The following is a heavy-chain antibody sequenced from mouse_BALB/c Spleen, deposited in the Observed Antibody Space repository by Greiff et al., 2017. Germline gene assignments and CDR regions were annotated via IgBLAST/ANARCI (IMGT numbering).Heavy chain of an antibody. CDR3: VREPYYDYDLAWFAY. D-gene: IGHD2-4*01. J-gene: IGHJ3*01. CDR2: IRSKSNNYAT. V-gene: IGHV10S3*01. Sequence: TGGGLVPPKGSLKLSCAASGFTFNTNAMNWVRQAPGKGLEWVARIRSKSNNYATYYADSVKDRFTISRDDSQSMLYLQMNNLKTEDTAMYYCVREPYYDYDLAWFAYWGQGTLVTVSA. CDR1: GFTFNTNA.